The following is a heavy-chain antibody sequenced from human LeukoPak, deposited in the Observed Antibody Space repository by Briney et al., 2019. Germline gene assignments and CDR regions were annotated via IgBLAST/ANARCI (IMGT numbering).Heavy chain of an antibody. Sequence: PSETLSLTCGVYGGSFSGYYWSWIRQPPGKGLEWIGDINDSGSTNYNPSLKSRLTTSVDTSKTHFSLRLTSVTAADAAVYCCAAGGGGWFDPWGQGTLVTVS. CDR1: GGSFSGYY. J-gene: IGHJ5*02. V-gene: IGHV4-34*01. CDR3: AAGGGGWFDP. CDR2: INDSGST. D-gene: IGHD2-15*01.